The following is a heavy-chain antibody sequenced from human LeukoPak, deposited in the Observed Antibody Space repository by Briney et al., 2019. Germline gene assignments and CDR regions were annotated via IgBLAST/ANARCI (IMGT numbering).Heavy chain of an antibody. CDR3: ARFEGYDFLTGYAYYFDH. Sequence: PSETLFLTCTVSGGSISSYYWSWIRQPPGKGVEWIGYIYYSGSTNYNPSLKSRVTISVDTSKNQVSLNLNSVTAADTAIYYCARFEGYDFLTGYAYYFDHWGQGTQVTVSS. J-gene: IGHJ4*02. CDR1: GGSISSYY. CDR2: IYYSGST. V-gene: IGHV4-59*01. D-gene: IGHD3-9*01.